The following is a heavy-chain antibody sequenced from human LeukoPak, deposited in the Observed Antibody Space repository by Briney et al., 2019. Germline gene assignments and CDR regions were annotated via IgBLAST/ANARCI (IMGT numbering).Heavy chain of an antibody. D-gene: IGHD3-22*01. Sequence: SGTLSLTCAVSGGSISSSNWWSWVRQPPGKGLEWIGEIYHSGSTNYNPSLKSRVTISVDKSKNQFSLKLSSVTAADTAVYYCAGFDSSGYYYPNWFDPWGQGTLVTVSS. V-gene: IGHV4-4*02. CDR1: GGSISSSNW. CDR3: AGFDSSGYYYPNWFDP. J-gene: IGHJ5*02. CDR2: IYHSGST.